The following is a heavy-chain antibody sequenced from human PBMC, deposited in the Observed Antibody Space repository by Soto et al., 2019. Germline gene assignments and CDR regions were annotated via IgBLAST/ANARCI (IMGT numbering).Heavy chain of an antibody. J-gene: IGHJ4*02. CDR1: GYTFTRYA. Sequence: QVQLVQSGAEVKKPGASVKVSCMGSGYTFTRYAISWVRQAPGQGLEWMGWISGYSGDIDYAQKLQGRVTMTTDTSTSTAYMELRSLRSDDTAVYFCASGAGGYNWSPFDYWGQGTLVTVSS. V-gene: IGHV1-18*01. D-gene: IGHD1-20*01. CDR3: ASGAGGYNWSPFDY. CDR2: ISGYSGDI.